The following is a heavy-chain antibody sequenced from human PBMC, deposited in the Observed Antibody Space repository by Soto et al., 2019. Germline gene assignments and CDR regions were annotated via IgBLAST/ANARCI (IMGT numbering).Heavy chain of an antibody. Sequence: SETLSLTCAVYGGSFSGYYWSWIRQPPGKGLEWIGEINHSGSTNYNPSLKSRVTISVDKSKNQFSLKLSSVTAADTAVYYCARSFAGDFDYWGQGTLVTVSS. CDR1: GGSFSGYY. D-gene: IGHD3-16*01. CDR3: ARSFAGDFDY. V-gene: IGHV4-34*01. J-gene: IGHJ4*02. CDR2: INHSGST.